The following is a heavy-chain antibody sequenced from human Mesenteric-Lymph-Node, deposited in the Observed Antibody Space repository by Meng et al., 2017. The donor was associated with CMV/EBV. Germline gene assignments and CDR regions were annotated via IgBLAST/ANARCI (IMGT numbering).Heavy chain of an antibody. Sequence: GESLKISCAVSGFSISPDYMTWVRQAPGKGLEWVADINQAGNTKNYADSVKGRFTISRDNAMNSLSLQMNSLRVEGTAIYYCARHHYHGFPVWGQGTEVTVSS. J-gene: IGHJ3*01. CDR1: GFSISPDY. CDR3: ARHHYHGFPV. D-gene: IGHD1-26*01. V-gene: IGHV3-7*01. CDR2: INQAGNTK.